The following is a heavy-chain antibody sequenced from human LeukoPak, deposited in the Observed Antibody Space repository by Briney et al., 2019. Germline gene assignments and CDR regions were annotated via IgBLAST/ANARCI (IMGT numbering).Heavy chain of an antibody. Sequence: PSETLSLTCTVSGGSISSYYWSWIRQPPGKGLEWIGYIYYSGSTNYNPSLKSRVTISVDTSKNQFSLKLSSATAADTAVYYCARGAPYYDFWSGYSPFGWFDPWGQGTLVTVSS. CDR2: IYYSGST. V-gene: IGHV4-59*01. J-gene: IGHJ5*02. CDR1: GGSISSYY. CDR3: ARGAPYYDFWSGYSPFGWFDP. D-gene: IGHD3-3*01.